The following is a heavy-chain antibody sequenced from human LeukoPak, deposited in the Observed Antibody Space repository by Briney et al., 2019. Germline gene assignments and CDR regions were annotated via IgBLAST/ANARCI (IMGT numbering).Heavy chain of an antibody. J-gene: IGHJ4*02. D-gene: IGHD4-17*01. V-gene: IGHV3-23*01. Sequence: GGSLRLSCAASGFTFSSYAMSWVRQAPGKGLEWVSAISGSGGSTYYADSVKGRFTISRDNSKNTLYLQMNSLRAEDTAVYYCAKDTLYGDYYFDYWGQETLVTVSS. CDR1: GFTFSSYA. CDR3: AKDTLYGDYYFDY. CDR2: ISGSGGST.